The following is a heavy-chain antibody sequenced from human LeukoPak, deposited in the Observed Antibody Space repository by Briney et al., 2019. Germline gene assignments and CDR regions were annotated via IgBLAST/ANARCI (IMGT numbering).Heavy chain of an antibody. V-gene: IGHV3-30*02. CDR3: AREHRLEYYFDY. J-gene: IGHJ4*02. CDR1: GFTFSSYG. Sequence: GGSLRLSCAASGFTFSSYGMHWVRQAPGKGLEWVAFIRYDGSNKYYADSVKGRFTISRDNSKNTLYLQMNSLRAEDTAVYYCAREHRLEYYFDYWGQGTLVTVSS. CDR2: IRYDGSNK.